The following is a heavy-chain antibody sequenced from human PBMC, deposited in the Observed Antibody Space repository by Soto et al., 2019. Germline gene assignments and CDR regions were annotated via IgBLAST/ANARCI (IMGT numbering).Heavy chain of an antibody. CDR2: TYYRSKWYS. CDR1: GDSVSSNSGA. J-gene: IGHJ4*02. V-gene: IGHV6-1*01. CDR3: ARTQSVFDY. Sequence: PSQTLSLTCVLSGDSVSSNSGAWNWIRQSPSRGLEWLGRTYYRSKWYSEYAVSVKGRITINPDTSKNQFSLQLNSVTPEDSAVYYCARTQSVFDYWGQGTQVTVSS.